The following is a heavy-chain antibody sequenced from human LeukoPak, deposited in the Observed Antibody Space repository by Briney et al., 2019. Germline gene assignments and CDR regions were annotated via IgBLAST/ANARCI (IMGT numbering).Heavy chain of an antibody. Sequence: SETLSLTCTVSGGSISSYYWSWIRQPPGKGLEWIGYIYYTGGTNHNPSLKSRVTISVDTSKNQFSLKLSSVTAADTAVYYCARGGYGDYLFGFDPWGQGTLVTVSS. V-gene: IGHV4-59*01. CDR1: GGSISSYY. J-gene: IGHJ5*02. CDR2: IYYTGGT. CDR3: ARGGYGDYLFGFDP. D-gene: IGHD4-17*01.